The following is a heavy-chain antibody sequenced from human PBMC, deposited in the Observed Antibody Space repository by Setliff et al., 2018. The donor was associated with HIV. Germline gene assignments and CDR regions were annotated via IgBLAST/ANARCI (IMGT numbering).Heavy chain of an antibody. CDR3: ARDSDLDYSSSARWYFDL. CDR1: GGSISSYY. J-gene: IGHJ2*01. V-gene: IGHV4-59*01. CDR2: IYYSGST. Sequence: LSLTCTVSGGSISSYYWSWIRQPPGKGLEWIGYIYYSGSTNYNPSLKSRVTISVDTSKNQFSLKLNSVTAADTAVYYCARDSDLDYSSSARWYFDLWGRGTLGTVSS. D-gene: IGHD6-6*01.